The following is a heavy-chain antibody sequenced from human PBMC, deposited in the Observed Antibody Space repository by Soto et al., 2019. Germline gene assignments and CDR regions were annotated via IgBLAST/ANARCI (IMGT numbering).Heavy chain of an antibody. Sequence: GGSLRLSCAASGFTFSTYGMHWVRQAPGKGLEWVAVISYDGSNKYYADSVKGRFTISRDNARNSLFLRMNSLRAEDTAVYYCASIRETYYYDLDVWGQGTTVTVSS. CDR2: ISYDGSNK. CDR3: ASIRETYYYDLDV. V-gene: IGHV3-30*03. D-gene: IGHD1-26*01. J-gene: IGHJ6*02. CDR1: GFTFSTYG.